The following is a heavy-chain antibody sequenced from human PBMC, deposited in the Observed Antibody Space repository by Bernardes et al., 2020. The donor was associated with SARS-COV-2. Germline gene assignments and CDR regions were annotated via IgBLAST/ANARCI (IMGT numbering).Heavy chain of an antibody. J-gene: IGHJ5*02. Sequence: SETLSLTCTVSGGSISSDYWSWIRQPPGKGLEWIGYIYYSGNTNYNPSLKSRVTISIDTSKNQFSLKLSSVTAADTAVYYCAREWAGPLGWFDPWGQGTLVTVSS. D-gene: IGHD6-19*01. CDR3: AREWAGPLGWFDP. V-gene: IGHV4-59*01. CDR1: GGSISSDY. CDR2: IYYSGNT.